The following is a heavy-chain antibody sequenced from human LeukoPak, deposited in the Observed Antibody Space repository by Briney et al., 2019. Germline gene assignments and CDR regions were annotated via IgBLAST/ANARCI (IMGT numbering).Heavy chain of an antibody. D-gene: IGHD3-10*01. CDR3: ARDLGAMVPGY. V-gene: IGHV1-2*04. CDR2: INPNSGGT. J-gene: IGHJ4*02. Sequence: GASVTVSCMASGYTFTGYYMHWVRQAPGQGLEWMGWINPNSGGTNYAQKFQGWVTMTRDTSISTAYMELSRLRSDDTAVYYCARDLGAMVPGYWGQGTLVTVSS. CDR1: GYTFTGYY.